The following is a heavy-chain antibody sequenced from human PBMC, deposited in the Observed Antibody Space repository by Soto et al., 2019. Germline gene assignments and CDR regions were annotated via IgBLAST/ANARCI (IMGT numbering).Heavy chain of an antibody. CDR1: GFTFSRDE. Sequence: EVQLVESGGGLVQPGGSLRLSCEASGFTFSRDEMNWVRQAPGKGLEWIAYIENHGCSTHYADSVKGRFTISRDNAKNTLYLQMSSLTAEDTAIYYCARGYDAGCHFGYWGQGVLVTVSS. D-gene: IGHD1-20*01. J-gene: IGHJ4*02. CDR3: ARGYDAGCHFGY. CDR2: IENHGCST. V-gene: IGHV3-48*03.